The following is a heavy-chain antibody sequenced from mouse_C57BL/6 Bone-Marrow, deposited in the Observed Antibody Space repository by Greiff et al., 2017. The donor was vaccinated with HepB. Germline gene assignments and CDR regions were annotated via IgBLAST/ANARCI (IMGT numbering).Heavy chain of an antibody. CDR2: ISNGGGST. CDR1: GFTFSDYY. CDR3: ARQGYGSSWFAY. Sequence: EVMLVESGGGLVQPGGSLKLSCAASGFTFSDYYMYWVRQTPEKRLEWVAYISNGGGSTYYPDTVKGRFTISRDNAKNTLYLQMSRLKSEDTAMYYCARQGYGSSWFAYWGQGTLVTVSA. D-gene: IGHD1-1*01. J-gene: IGHJ3*01. V-gene: IGHV5-12*01.